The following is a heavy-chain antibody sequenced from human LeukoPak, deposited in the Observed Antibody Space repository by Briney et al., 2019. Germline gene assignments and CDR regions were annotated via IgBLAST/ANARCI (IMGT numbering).Heavy chain of an antibody. CDR3: ARDSGYSSSWAHFDY. CDR1: GFTFSSYE. D-gene: IGHD6-13*01. CDR2: ISCSGSTI. Sequence: PGGSLRLSCAASGFTFSSYEMNWVREAPGKGREGASYISCSGSTIYYADSVKGRFTISRETAKNSLYLHMNSLRAEDTAVYYCARDSGYSSSWAHFDYWGKGTLVTVSS. V-gene: IGHV3-48*03. J-gene: IGHJ4*02.